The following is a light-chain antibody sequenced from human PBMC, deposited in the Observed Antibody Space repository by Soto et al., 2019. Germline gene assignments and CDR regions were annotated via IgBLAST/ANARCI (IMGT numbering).Light chain of an antibody. CDR1: RDDVGGYNY. Sequence: QSVLTQPPSASGSPGQSVTISCTGTRDDVGGYNYVSWFQHHPGTAPKLMIYEVYKRPSGVPARFSGSKSGNTASLTGSGLQAGDEAIYYCSSYVTSNVVVFGGGTKVTVL. CDR3: SSYVTSNVVV. V-gene: IGLV2-8*01. CDR2: EVY. J-gene: IGLJ2*01.